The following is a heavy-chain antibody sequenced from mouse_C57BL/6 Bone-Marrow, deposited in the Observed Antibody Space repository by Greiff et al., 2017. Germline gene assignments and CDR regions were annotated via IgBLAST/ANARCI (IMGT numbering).Heavy chain of an antibody. CDR2: IYPGDGDT. J-gene: IGHJ4*01. CDR1: GYAFSSSW. D-gene: IGHD2-4*01. V-gene: IGHV1-82*01. Sequence: QVQLQQSGPELVKPGASVKISCKASGYAFSSSWMNWVKQRPGKGLEWIGRIYPGDGDTNYNGKFKGKATLTADKSSSTAYMQLSSLTSEDSAVYFCATRCDYDNNAMDYWGQGTSVTVSS. CDR3: ATRCDYDNNAMDY.